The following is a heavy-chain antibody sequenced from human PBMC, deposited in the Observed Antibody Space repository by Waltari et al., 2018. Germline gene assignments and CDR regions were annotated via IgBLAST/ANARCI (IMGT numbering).Heavy chain of an antibody. D-gene: IGHD1-26*01. V-gene: IGHV7-4-1*02. CDR1: GYIFTTYG. CDR3: ARGGGTFSKPQYFDS. CDR2: INPHTWNP. Sequence: QVQLVQSGSELKKPGASVKVSCKASGYIFTTYGINWVRQAPGQGLEWMGWINPHTWNPTYVQGFTGRFVFSLDTSVSTAYLQISSLKAEDSVIYYCARGGGTFSKPQYFDSWGQGTRVTVSS. J-gene: IGHJ4*02.